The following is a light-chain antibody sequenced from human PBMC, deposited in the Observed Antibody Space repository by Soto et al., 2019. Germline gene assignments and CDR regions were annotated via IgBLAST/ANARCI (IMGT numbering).Light chain of an antibody. J-gene: IGLJ3*02. CDR2: DTA. Sequence: QTVVTQEPSLTVSPGGTVTLTCGSSTGAVTSGHYPYWFQQKPGRAPRTLIYDTANKQSWTPARFSGSLLGGKAALTLAGAQTDDEADYYCLLSYSGINWVFGGGTKLTVL. V-gene: IGLV7-46*01. CDR1: TGAVTSGHY. CDR3: LLSYSGINWV.